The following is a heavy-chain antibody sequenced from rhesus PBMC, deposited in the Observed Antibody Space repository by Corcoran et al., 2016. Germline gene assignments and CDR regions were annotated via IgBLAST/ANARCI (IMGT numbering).Heavy chain of an antibody. Sequence: QVQLQESGPGLVKPSETLSLTCAVSGGSISSNYWSWIRQPPGKGLEWIGYIYGSSGSTYYNPSRKSRVTISTDTSKNQFSLKLSSVTAADTAVYYCHVAHCSDSGCSSYFDYWGQGVLVTVSS. D-gene: IGHD2-33*01. CDR1: GGSISSNY. V-gene: IGHV4-160*01. J-gene: IGHJ4*01. CDR3: HVAHCSDSGCSSYFDY. CDR2: IYGSSGST.